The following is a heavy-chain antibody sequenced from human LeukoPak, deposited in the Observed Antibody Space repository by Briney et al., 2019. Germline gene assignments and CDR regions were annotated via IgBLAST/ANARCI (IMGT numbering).Heavy chain of an antibody. V-gene: IGHV3-23*01. CDR3: TVDTDYFEGLGFPRPALNDY. J-gene: IGHJ4*02. CDR2: ISDGVGTT. Sequence: PGGSLKLSCAASGFTFSTFAMSWGRQAPGKGLEWVSTISDGVGTTYYADSVKGRFTISRDISKNTLYLQMNSLRVEDTAVYFCTVDTDYFEGLGFPRPALNDYWGQGTLVTVSS. CDR1: GFTFSTFA. D-gene: IGHD3-22*01.